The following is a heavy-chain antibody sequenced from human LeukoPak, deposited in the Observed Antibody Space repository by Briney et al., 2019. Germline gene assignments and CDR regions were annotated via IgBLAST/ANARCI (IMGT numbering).Heavy chain of an antibody. D-gene: IGHD2-2*01. Sequence: PSETLSLTCTVSGGSISSYSWSWIRQPAGKGLEWIGRIYTRGSTHYNPSLKSRVTMSVDTSKNQFSLKLSSVTAADTAVYYCARASVVPATTDYYYYMDVWGKGTTVTVSS. V-gene: IGHV4-4*07. J-gene: IGHJ6*03. CDR3: ARASVVPATTDYYYYMDV. CDR2: IYTRGST. CDR1: GGSISSYS.